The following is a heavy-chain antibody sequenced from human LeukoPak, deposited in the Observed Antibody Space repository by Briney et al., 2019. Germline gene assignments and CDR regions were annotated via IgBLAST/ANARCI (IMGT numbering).Heavy chain of an antibody. CDR3: ARQMSYPYYFDY. V-gene: IGHV4-39*01. J-gene: IGHJ4*02. Sequence: SETLSLTCTVSGGSISSSSYYWGWIRQPPGKGLEWIGSIYYSGSTYYNPSLKSRVTISVDTSKNQFSLKLSSVTAADTVLYYCARQMSYPYYFDYWGQGTLVTVSS. D-gene: IGHD3-16*02. CDR2: IYYSGST. CDR1: GGSISSSSYY.